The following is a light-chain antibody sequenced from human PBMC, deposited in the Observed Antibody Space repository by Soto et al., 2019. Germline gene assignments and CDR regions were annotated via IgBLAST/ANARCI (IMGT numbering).Light chain of an antibody. J-gene: IGKJ1*01. V-gene: IGKV1-6*01. CDR1: QDIRND. CDR3: LQDYNFPWT. CDR2: GAS. Sequence: AIQMTQSPSSLSASVGDRVTITCRASQDIRNDLGWYQQKPGKVPKILIYGASSLQSGVPSRFSGSGSGTDFSLTISSLQPEDFATYYCLQDYNFPWTFGQGTKVEIK.